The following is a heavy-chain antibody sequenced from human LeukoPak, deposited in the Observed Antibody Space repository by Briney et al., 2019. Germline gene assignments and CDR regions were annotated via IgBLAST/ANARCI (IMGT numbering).Heavy chain of an antibody. D-gene: IGHD5-24*01. CDR1: GFTFSSYW. CDR3: AKDARRSDGCYFFDH. J-gene: IGHJ4*02. V-gene: IGHV3-7*05. CDR2: IKQDGSEK. Sequence: GGSLRLSCAASGFTFSSYWMSWVRQAPGKGLEWVANIKQDGSEKYYVDSVKGRFTISRDNAKNSLYLQMNSLRAEDTAVYYCAKDARRSDGCYFFDHWGKGTLVTVSS.